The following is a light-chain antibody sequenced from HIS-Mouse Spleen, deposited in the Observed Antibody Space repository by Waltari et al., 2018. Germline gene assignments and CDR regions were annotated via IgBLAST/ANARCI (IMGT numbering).Light chain of an antibody. CDR2: EVS. Sequence: QSALTQPPSASGSPGQSVTISCTGTSRDVGGYNYVSWYQQHPGKAPTLMVYEVSKRPPGVPDRFSGSKSGNTASLTVSGLQAEDEADYYCSSYAGSNNLGVFGGGTKLTVL. CDR1: SRDVGGYNY. J-gene: IGLJ2*01. CDR3: SSYAGSNNLGV. V-gene: IGLV2-8*01.